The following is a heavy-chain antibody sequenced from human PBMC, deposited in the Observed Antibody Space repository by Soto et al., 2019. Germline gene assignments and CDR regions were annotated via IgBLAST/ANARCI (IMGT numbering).Heavy chain of an antibody. Sequence: GASVKVSCKASGYTFTSYYMHWVRQAPGQGLEWMGIINPSGGSTSYAQKFQGRVTMTRDTSTSTVYMELSSLRSEDTAVYYCARDPDVLLWFGDPPYYYMDVWGKGTTVTVSS. J-gene: IGHJ6*03. CDR1: GYTFTSYY. D-gene: IGHD3-10*01. CDR2: INPSGGST. CDR3: ARDPDVLLWFGDPPYYYMDV. V-gene: IGHV1-46*03.